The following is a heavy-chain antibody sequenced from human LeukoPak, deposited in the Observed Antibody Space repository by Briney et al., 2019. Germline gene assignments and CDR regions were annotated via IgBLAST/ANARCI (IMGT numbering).Heavy chain of an antibody. CDR1: GFTFSSYW. Sequence: QAGGSLRLSCAASGFTFSSYWMSWVRQAPGKGLEWVSAISGSGGSTYYADSVKGRFTISRDNSKNTLYLQMNSLRAEDTAVYYCAKGVTRWELLSAGFDYWGQGTLVTVSS. J-gene: IGHJ4*02. CDR2: ISGSGGST. CDR3: AKGVTRWELLSAGFDY. D-gene: IGHD1-26*01. V-gene: IGHV3-23*01.